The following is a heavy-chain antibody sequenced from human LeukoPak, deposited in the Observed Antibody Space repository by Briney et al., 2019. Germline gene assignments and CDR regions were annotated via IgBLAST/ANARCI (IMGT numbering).Heavy chain of an antibody. J-gene: IGHJ4*02. CDR2: ISSLSGTI. CDR1: GFTFSSYS. CDR3: AKWGCSGGSCYPFAY. D-gene: IGHD2-15*01. Sequence: GGSLRLSCAASGFTFSSYSMNWVRQAPGEGLEWVSYISSLSGTIYYADSVKGRFTISRDNSKNTLYLQMNSLRAEDTAVYYCAKWGCSGGSCYPFAYWGQGTLVTVSS. V-gene: IGHV3-48*01.